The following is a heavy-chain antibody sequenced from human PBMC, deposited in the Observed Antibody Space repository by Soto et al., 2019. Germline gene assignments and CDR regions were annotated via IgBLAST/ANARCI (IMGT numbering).Heavy chain of an antibody. CDR1: GFTVGNNY. CDR2: IYSGGTT. Sequence: EVHLVESGGGLVQPGGSLRLSCAVSGFTVGNNYMSWVRQAPGKGLEWVSLIYSGGTTNYADSVKGRFTISRDSSRNTVYLQMKSVKADDTAVYYCTRRAYPSDYWGQGTLVTVSS. J-gene: IGHJ4*02. CDR3: TRRAYPSDY. V-gene: IGHV3-66*01. D-gene: IGHD2-2*01.